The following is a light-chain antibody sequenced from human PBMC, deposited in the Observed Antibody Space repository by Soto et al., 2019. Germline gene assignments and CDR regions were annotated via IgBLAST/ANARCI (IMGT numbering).Light chain of an antibody. V-gene: IGKV3-15*01. CDR2: GAS. J-gene: IGKJ5*01. CDR3: QQYNNWPIT. CDR1: QSVSNN. Sequence: EFVLTQSPGTLSLSPGERATLSCRASQSVSNNYLACYQQKPGQAPRLLIYGASTRATGIPARFSGSGSGTEFTLTISSLQSEDFEVYYCQQYNNWPITFGQGTDWR.